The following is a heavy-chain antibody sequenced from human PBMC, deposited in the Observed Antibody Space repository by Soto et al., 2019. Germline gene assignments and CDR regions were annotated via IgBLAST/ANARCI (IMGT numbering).Heavy chain of an antibody. CDR2: ISYDGSNK. CDR3: ARVSNYYDSSGYYYDY. J-gene: IGHJ4*02. Sequence: VQLVESGGGVVQPGRSLRLSCAASGFTFSSYAMHWVRQAPGKGLEWVAVISYDGSNKYYADSVKGRFTISRDNSKNTLYLQMNSLRAEDTAVYYCARVSNYYDSSGYYYDYWGQGTLVTVSS. V-gene: IGHV3-30-3*01. CDR1: GFTFSSYA. D-gene: IGHD3-22*01.